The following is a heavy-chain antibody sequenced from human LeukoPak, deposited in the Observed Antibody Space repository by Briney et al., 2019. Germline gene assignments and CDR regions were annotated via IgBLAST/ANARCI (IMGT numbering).Heavy chain of an antibody. V-gene: IGHV3-11*01. D-gene: IGHD2-21*02. CDR1: GYSFSDYD. CDR2: IISSGSTI. CDR3: AKDRLLNCRGDCYIFDY. Sequence: PGGSLRLSCAASGYSFSDYDMSWIRQAPGKGLEWVSYIISSGSTIYYADSVKGRFSISRDNSKNTLYLQVNGLRTEDTAVYYCAKDRLLNCRGDCYIFDYWGQGTVVTVSS. J-gene: IGHJ4*02.